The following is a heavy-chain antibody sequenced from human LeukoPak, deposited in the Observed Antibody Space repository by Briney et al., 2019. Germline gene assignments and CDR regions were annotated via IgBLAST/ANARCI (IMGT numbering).Heavy chain of an antibody. V-gene: IGHV4-59*08. CDR1: GGSISNHY. CDR2: YSDSGNT. Sequence: SETLSLTCTVSGGSISNHYWSWIRQPPGRGLEWIGYYSDSGNTIYNPSLKSRVTILGDTSKNQFSLKLSSVTAADTAVYYCARHATGSYSVPWLDPWGQGTLVTVST. D-gene: IGHD3-10*01. CDR3: ARHATGSYSVPWLDP. J-gene: IGHJ5*02.